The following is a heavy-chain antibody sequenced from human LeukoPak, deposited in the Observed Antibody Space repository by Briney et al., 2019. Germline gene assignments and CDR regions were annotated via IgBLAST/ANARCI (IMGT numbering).Heavy chain of an antibody. V-gene: IGHV4-34*01. D-gene: IGHD5-24*01. Sequence: NSSETLSLTCAVYGGSFSGYYWSWVRQPPGKGLEWLGEINHSGSTNYNPSLKSRFTISGDTSKNQFSLKLSSVTAADTAVYYCARGRGSPPRSDGYKCDYWGQGTLVTVSS. CDR1: GGSFSGYY. J-gene: IGHJ4*02. CDR3: ARGRGSPPRSDGYKCDY. CDR2: INHSGST.